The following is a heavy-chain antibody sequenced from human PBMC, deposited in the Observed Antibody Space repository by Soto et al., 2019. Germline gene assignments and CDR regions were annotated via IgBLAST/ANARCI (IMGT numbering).Heavy chain of an antibody. V-gene: IGHV1-69*06. J-gene: IGHJ6*02. D-gene: IGHD3-3*01. CDR2: IIPIFGTA. Sequence: GASVKVSCKASGGTFSSYAISWVRQAPGQGLEWMGGIIPIFGTANYAQKFQGRVTITADKSTSTAYMELSSLRSEDTAVYYCARDEAHYDFWSGYYSGCCYYYGMDVWGQGTTVTVSS. CDR3: ARDEAHYDFWSGYYSGCCYYYGMDV. CDR1: GGTFSSYA.